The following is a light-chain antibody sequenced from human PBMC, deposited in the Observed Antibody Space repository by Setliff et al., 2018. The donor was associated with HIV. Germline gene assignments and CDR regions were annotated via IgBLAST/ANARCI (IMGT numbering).Light chain of an antibody. CDR3: QVWDSSSDHPYV. Sequence: SYELAQPPSVSVAPGKTAGITCGGNNIGSKSVHWYQQKPGQAPVVVIYYDSDRPSGIPERFSGSNSGNTATLTISRVEAGDEADYYCQVWDSSSDHPYVFGTGTKV. CDR2: YDS. V-gene: IGLV3-21*01. J-gene: IGLJ1*01. CDR1: NIGSKS.